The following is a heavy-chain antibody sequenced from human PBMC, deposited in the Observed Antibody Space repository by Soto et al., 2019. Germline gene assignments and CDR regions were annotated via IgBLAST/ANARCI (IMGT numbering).Heavy chain of an antibody. Sequence: GGSLRLSCAASGFSFSNACMNSVRQAPGKGLEWVGRIKSKTDGGTTDYAAPVKGRFTISRDDSKNTLYLQMNSLKTEDTAVYYCTKDVRYCTNGVCYMVDYWGQGTLVTVSS. CDR2: IKSKTDGGTT. CDR3: TKDVRYCTNGVCYMVDY. J-gene: IGHJ4*02. D-gene: IGHD2-8*01. V-gene: IGHV3-15*07. CDR1: GFSFSNAC.